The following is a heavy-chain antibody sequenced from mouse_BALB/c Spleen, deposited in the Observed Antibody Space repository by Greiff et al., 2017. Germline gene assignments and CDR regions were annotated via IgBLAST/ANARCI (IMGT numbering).Heavy chain of an antibody. CDR1: GYTFTSYT. D-gene: IGHD1-1*01. CDR2: INPSSGYT. V-gene: IGHV1-4*01. J-gene: IGHJ1*01. CDR3: AGLMTTVVGYFDV. Sequence: QVQLQQSGAELARPGASVKMSCKASGYTFTSYTMHWVKQRPGQGLEWIGYINPSSGYTNYNQKFKDKATLTADKSSSTAYMQLSSLTSEDSAVYYCAGLMTTVVGYFDVWGAGTTVTVSS.